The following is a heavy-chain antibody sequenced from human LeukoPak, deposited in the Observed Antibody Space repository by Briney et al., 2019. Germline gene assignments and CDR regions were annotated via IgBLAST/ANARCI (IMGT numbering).Heavy chain of an antibody. J-gene: IGHJ4*02. D-gene: IGHD3-9*01. Sequence: PGGSLRLSCAASGFXFSSYAISWVRQAPGKGLKWVSAISGSGGSTYYADSVKGRFTISRDNSKNTLYLQMNSLRAEDTAVYYCALGYDILTGRFDYWGQGTLVTVSS. CDR3: ALGYDILTGRFDY. V-gene: IGHV3-23*01. CDR2: ISGSGGST. CDR1: GFXFSSYA.